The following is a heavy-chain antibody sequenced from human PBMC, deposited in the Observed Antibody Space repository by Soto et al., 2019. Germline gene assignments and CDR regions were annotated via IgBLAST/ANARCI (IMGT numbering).Heavy chain of an antibody. CDR1: RGSFSAYY. Sequence: XETLCLTCSVYRGSFSAYYWSWLRQPPGKGPDWIGEIIQSGATSYNPSFKCRVAVSRVTSKNQLSLRLGSVTAADTAVYFCARGRTGVFMMVVVFIAESQYFEYWGEGTQVTVSS. V-gene: IGHV4-34*01. CDR3: ARGRTGVFMMVVVFIAESQYFEY. CDR2: IIQSGAT. D-gene: IGHD3-22*01. J-gene: IGHJ4*02.